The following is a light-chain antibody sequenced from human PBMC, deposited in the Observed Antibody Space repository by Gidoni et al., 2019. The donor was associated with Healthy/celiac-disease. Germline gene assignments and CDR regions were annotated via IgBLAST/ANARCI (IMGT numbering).Light chain of an antibody. J-gene: IGKJ1*01. Sequence: DIQMTQSPSTLSASVGDRVTITCRASQSISSWLAWYQQKPGKAPKLLIYKASSLESGVPSRFSGSGSGTEFTLTISSLQPDDFATYYCQQYNSYLSGTFGQXTKVEIK. CDR1: QSISSW. CDR2: KAS. V-gene: IGKV1-5*03. CDR3: QQYNSYLSGT.